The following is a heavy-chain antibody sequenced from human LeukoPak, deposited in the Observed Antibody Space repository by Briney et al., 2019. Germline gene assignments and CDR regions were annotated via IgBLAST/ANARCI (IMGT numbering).Heavy chain of an antibody. D-gene: IGHD2-21*01. Sequence: GGSLRLSCAVSGFTISSYAMSWVRQAPGKGLEWVSAMSGSAGNTYYADSVKGRITILRDNSKNMLYLEMNSLRAEDTAVYYCAKGKVNHDGALDAWGQGTLVTVSS. CDR2: MSGSAGNT. CDR3: AKGKVNHDGALDA. J-gene: IGHJ3*01. V-gene: IGHV3-23*01. CDR1: GFTISSYA.